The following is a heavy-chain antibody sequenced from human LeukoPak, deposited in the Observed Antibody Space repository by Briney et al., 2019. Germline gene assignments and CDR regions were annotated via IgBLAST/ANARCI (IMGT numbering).Heavy chain of an antibody. CDR1: GGTFSIYA. CDR2: IIPIFGIA. V-gene: IGHV1-69*04. Sequence: AASVKVSCKASGGTFSIYAISWVRQAPGQGLEWMGRIIPIFGIANYAQKFQGRVTITADKFTSTAYMDLSSERTEDTAVYYCSRDLALESPQPGGIRVGPAGMPPPNYYYGMDVWGQGTTVTVSS. CDR3: SRDLALESPQPGGIRVGPAGMPPPNYYYGMDV. D-gene: IGHD3-3*02. J-gene: IGHJ6*02.